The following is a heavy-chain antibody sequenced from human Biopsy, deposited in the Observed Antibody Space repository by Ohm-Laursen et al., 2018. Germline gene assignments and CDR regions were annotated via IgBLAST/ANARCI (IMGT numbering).Heavy chain of an antibody. Sequence: TQTLTLTCTFSGFSLSTTEVGVGWIRQAPGKALEWLALIYWSNDKRYSPSLESRLTITKDTSKNQVVLTMTNMDPVDTATYYCAHERRWRNFDYWGQGTLVTVSS. CDR2: IYWSNDK. D-gene: IGHD4-23*01. CDR3: AHERRWRNFDY. CDR1: GFSLSTTEVG. J-gene: IGHJ4*02. V-gene: IGHV2-5*01.